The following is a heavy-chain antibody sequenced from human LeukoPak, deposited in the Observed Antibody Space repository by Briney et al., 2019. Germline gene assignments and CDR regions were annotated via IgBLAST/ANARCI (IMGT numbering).Heavy chain of an antibody. Sequence: GGSLRLSCAASGLTFSGSGIHWVRQASGKGLEWLGRIGRQGDSDATRYAASLKGEFTISRVDSRNTAYLQMNSLKTEDTAVYYCAGDYNFLTGLNYWGQGTLVTVSS. V-gene: IGHV3-73*01. D-gene: IGHD3-9*01. CDR3: AGDYNFLTGLNY. CDR2: IGRQGDSDAT. J-gene: IGHJ4*02. CDR1: GLTFSGSG.